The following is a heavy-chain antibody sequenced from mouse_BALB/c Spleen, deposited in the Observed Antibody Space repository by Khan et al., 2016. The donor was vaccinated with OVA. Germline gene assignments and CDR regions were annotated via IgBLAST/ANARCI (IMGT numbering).Heavy chain of an antibody. V-gene: IGHV2-9*02. J-gene: IGHJ2*01. CDR2: IWAGGST. CDR3: ARLEDI. CDR1: GFSLTSYG. Sequence: QVQLQQSGPGLVAPSQSLSITCTVSGFSLTSYGVHWVRQPPGQGLEWLGVIWAGGSTNNNSAIMSRLSISKDNSKSQVFLQMNRLQTDDTAMYYCARLEDIWGQGTTLTVSS. D-gene: IGHD1-3*01.